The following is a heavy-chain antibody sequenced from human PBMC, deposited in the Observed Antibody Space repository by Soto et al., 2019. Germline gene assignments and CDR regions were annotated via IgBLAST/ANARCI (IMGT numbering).Heavy chain of an antibody. D-gene: IGHD6-19*01. CDR1: GGSFSGYY. V-gene: IGHV4-34*01. J-gene: IGHJ4*02. CDR2: INHRGST. CDR3: ARMSHDHVTMAGTGIDY. Sequence: SETLSLTCAVYGGSFSGYYWSWIRQPPGKGLEWIGKINHRGSTIHSPALKSRVTIPVDTSKNQFSLKLSSVAAADTAVYYRARMSHDHVTMAGTGIDYWGQGTLVTVSS.